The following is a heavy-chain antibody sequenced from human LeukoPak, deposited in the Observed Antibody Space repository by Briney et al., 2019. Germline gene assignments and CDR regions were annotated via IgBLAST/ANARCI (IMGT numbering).Heavy chain of an antibody. V-gene: IGHV4-61*02. CDR1: GGSVSSGSYY. CDR2: IYTSGST. J-gene: IGHJ6*03. Sequence: SETLSLTCTVSGGSVSSGSYYWSWIRQPAGKGLEWIGRIYTSGSTNYNPSLKSRVTISVDTSKNQFSLKLSSVTAADTAVYYCARAAYCRGGSCYGGNYYYMDVWGKGTTVTISS. CDR3: ARAAYCRGGSCYGGNYYYMDV. D-gene: IGHD2-15*01.